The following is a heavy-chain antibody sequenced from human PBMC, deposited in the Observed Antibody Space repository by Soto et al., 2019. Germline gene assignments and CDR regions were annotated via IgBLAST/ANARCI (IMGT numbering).Heavy chain of an antibody. J-gene: IGHJ3*02. D-gene: IGHD1-26*01. Sequence: GGSLRLSCAASGFTFSSYAMSWVRQAPGKGLEWVSAISGSGGSTYYADSVKGRFTISRDNSKNTLYLQMNSLRAEETAVYYCEKHSQGSYYAYDAFDIWGQGTMVTVSS. CDR1: GFTFSSYA. CDR2: ISGSGGST. CDR3: EKHSQGSYYAYDAFDI. V-gene: IGHV3-23*01.